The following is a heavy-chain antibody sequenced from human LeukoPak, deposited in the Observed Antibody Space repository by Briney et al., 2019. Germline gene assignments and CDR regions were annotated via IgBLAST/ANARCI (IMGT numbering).Heavy chain of an antibody. CDR2: MNPNSGNT. J-gene: IGHJ6*02. V-gene: IGHV1-8*01. CDR1: GYTFTSYD. D-gene: IGHD2-2*02. Sequence: ASVKVSCKASGYTFTSYDINWVRQATGQGLEWMGWMNPNSGNTGYAQKFQGRVTMTRNTSISTAYIELSSLRSEDTAVYYCARGSTYCSSTSCYTNYYYYGMDVWGQGTTVTVSS. CDR3: ARGSTYCSSTSCYTNYYYYGMDV.